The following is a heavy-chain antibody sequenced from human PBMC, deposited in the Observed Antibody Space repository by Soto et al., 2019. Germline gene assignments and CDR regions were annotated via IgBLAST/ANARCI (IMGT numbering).Heavy chain of an antibody. CDR1: ELPFGGEG. CDR2: ITDNGGST. J-gene: IGHJ4*02. V-gene: IGHV3-23*01. D-gene: IGHD4-17*01. CDR3: AKERATTTAFDY. Sequence: WWRLELSCPASELPFGGEGRSGVGQAPGKGLEWVSLITDNGGSTYYADSVKGRFTISRDNTKNTLFLQMNSLRAKDTAVYYCAKERATTTAFDYWGQGALVTVSS.